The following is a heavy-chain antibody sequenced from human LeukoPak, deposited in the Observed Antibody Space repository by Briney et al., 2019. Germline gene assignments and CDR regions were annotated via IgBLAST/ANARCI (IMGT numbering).Heavy chain of an antibody. J-gene: IGHJ4*02. CDR3: AKSVGATTQRGYFDY. V-gene: IGHV3-30*18. CDR1: GFTFSSYG. D-gene: IGHD1-26*01. CDR2: ISYDGSNK. Sequence: AGGSLRLSCAASGFTFSSYGMHWVRLAPGKGLEWVAVISYDGSNKYYADSVKGRFTISRDNSKNTLYLQMNSLRAEDTAVYYCAKSVGATTQRGYFDYGGQGTLVTVSP.